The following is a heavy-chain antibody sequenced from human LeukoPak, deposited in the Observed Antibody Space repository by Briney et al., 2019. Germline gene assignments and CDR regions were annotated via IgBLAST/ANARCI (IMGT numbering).Heavy chain of an antibody. J-gene: IGHJ4*02. CDR1: GFAFRTYE. CDR3: ARESRAGYDYVWESYRYTGLDY. D-gene: IGHD3-16*02. Sequence: PGGSLRLSCAASGFAFRTYEMNWVRQAPGKGLEWVSYISSSGSTIYYADSVKGRFTISGDNAKNSLYLQMSGLRAEDTAVYYCARESRAGYDYVWESYRYTGLDYWGQGTLVTVSS. V-gene: IGHV3-48*03. CDR2: ISSSGSTI.